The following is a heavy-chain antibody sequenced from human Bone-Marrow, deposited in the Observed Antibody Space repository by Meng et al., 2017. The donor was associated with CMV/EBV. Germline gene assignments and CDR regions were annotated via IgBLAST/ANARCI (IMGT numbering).Heavy chain of an antibody. CDR1: GFTFSSYA. J-gene: IGHJ1*01. Sequence: GESLKISCAASGFTFSSYAMSWVRQAPGKGLEWVSAISGSGGSTYYADSVKGRFTISRDNSKNTLYLQMNSLRAEDTAVYYCARASTTEEYFQHWGQGTLVTVSS. D-gene: IGHD1-1*01. CDR3: ARASTTEEYFQH. V-gene: IGHV3-23*01. CDR2: ISGSGGST.